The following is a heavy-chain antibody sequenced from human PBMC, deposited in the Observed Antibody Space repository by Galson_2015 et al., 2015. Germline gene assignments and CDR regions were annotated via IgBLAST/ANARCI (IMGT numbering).Heavy chain of an antibody. CDR3: ASDSDDYGDYGYFHMDV. V-gene: IGHV3-7*01. Sequence: YLRLSCAASGFTFSSYWMSWVRQAPGKGLEWVANIKQDGSEKYYVDSVKGRFTISRDNAKNSLYLQMNSLRAEDTAVYYCASDSDDYGDYGYFHMDVWGKGTTVTVSS. J-gene: IGHJ6*03. CDR2: IKQDGSEK. D-gene: IGHD4-17*01. CDR1: GFTFSSYW.